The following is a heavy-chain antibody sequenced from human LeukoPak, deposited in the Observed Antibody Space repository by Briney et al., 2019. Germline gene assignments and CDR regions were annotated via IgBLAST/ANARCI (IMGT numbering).Heavy chain of an antibody. D-gene: IGHD5-18*01. Sequence: ASVKVSCKASGYTFTSYGISWVRQAPGQGLEWMGWISAYNGNTNYAQKLQGRVTMTTDTSTGTAYMELRSLRSDDTAVYYCARDLELWYPVGYWGQGTLVTVSS. CDR1: GYTFTSYG. V-gene: IGHV1-18*01. CDR2: ISAYNGNT. J-gene: IGHJ4*02. CDR3: ARDLELWYPVGY.